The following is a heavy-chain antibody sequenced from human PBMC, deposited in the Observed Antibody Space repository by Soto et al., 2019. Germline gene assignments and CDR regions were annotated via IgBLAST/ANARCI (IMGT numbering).Heavy chain of an antibody. Sequence: SVKVSCKASGGTFSSYAISWVRQAPGQGLEWMGGIIPIFGTANYAQKFQGRVTITADKSTSTAYMELSSLRSEDTAVYYCARFSTSSGRYYYYGMDVWGQGTTVTVSS. D-gene: IGHD3-10*01. CDR2: IIPIFGTA. CDR1: GGTFSSYA. J-gene: IGHJ6*02. CDR3: ARFSTSSGRYYYYGMDV. V-gene: IGHV1-69*06.